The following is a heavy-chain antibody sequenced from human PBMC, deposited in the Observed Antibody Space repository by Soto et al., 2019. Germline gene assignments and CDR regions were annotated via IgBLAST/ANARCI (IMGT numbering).Heavy chain of an antibody. J-gene: IGHJ6*02. D-gene: IGHD4-17*01. V-gene: IGHV3-74*01. CDR2: INGDGSST. CDR3: ARRVTTVRGSYYYGMDV. Sequence: EVQLVESGGGLVQPGGSLRLSCAASGFTFSGYWMNWVRQAPGKGLVWVSRINGDGSSTNYADSVKGRFTISRDNAKNTLYLQMNSLRAEDTAVYYCARRVTTVRGSYYYGMDVWGQGTTVTVSS. CDR1: GFTFSGYW.